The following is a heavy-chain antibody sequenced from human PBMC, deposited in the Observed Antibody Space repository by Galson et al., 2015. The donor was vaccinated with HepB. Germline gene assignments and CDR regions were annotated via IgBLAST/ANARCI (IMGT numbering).Heavy chain of an antibody. CDR3: AREGYCDKGVCYASDY. CDR2: IYYNGKT. Sequence: SEPLSLTCTVSGGSISGSSYYWVWIRQPPGKGLEWIASIYYNGKTYYNPSLKSRVTISIDTSKNQLSLKLSSVTAADTALYYCAREGYCDKGVCYASDYWGQGTLVTVSS. CDR1: GGSISGSSYY. J-gene: IGHJ4*02. D-gene: IGHD2-8*01. V-gene: IGHV4-39*02.